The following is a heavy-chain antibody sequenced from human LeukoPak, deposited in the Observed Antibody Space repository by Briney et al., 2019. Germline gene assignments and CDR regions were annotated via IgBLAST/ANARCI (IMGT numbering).Heavy chain of an antibody. CDR3: AKVPNYYDTTTYYG. CDR2: ISDSKRGGTT. J-gene: IGHJ4*02. D-gene: IGHD3-22*01. CDR1: GFIFSDYA. V-gene: IGHV3-23*01. Sequence: PGGSLRLSCAASGFIFSDYAMSWVRQAPGKGLEWVSAISDSKRGGTTYYADSVKGRFTISSDTSKNTLYLQMSSLRVEDTAVYYCAKVPNYYDTTTYYGWGQGTLVAVSS.